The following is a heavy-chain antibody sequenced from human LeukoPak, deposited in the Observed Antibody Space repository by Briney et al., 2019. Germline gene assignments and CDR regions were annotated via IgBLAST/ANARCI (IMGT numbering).Heavy chain of an antibody. Sequence: SETLSLTCAVYGGSFSGYYWSWIRQPPGKGLEWIGEISHSGSTYYNPSLKSRVTISLDTSKNQFSLKLTSVTAADTAVYYCARGVSDQNWGRGTLVTVSS. V-gene: IGHV4-34*01. CDR1: GGSFSGYY. CDR2: ISHSGST. CDR3: ARGVSDQN. J-gene: IGHJ4*02.